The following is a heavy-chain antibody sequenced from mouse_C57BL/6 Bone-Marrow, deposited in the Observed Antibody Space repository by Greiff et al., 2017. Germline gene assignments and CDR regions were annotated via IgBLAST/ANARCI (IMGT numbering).Heavy chain of an antibody. V-gene: IGHV5-15*01. CDR3: ARGAGSSPFAY. D-gene: IGHD1-1*01. CDR1: GFTFSDYG. J-gene: IGHJ3*01. Sequence: EVHLVESGGGLVQPGGSLKLSCAASGFTFSDYGMAWVRQAPRKGPEWVAFISNLAYSIYYADTVTGRFTISRENAKNTLYLEMSSLRSEDTAMYYCARGAGSSPFAYWGQGTLVTVSA. CDR2: ISNLAYSI.